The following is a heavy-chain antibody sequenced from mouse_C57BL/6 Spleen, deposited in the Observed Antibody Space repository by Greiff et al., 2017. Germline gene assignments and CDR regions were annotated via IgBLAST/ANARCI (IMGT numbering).Heavy chain of an antibody. CDR1: GYAFSSYW. J-gene: IGHJ2*01. D-gene: IGHD1-1*01. CDR2: IYPGDGDT. CDR3: ARDYYGSSYDYFDY. Sequence: QVQLQQSGAELVKPGASVKISCKASGYAFSSYWMNWVKQRPGKGLEWIGQIYPGDGDTNYNGKVKGKATLTADKSSSTAYMQLSSLTSEDSAVYFCARDYYGSSYDYFDYWGQGTTLTVSS. V-gene: IGHV1-80*01.